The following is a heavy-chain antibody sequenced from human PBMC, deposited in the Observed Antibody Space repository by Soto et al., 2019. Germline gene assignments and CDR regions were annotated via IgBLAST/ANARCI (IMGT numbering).Heavy chain of an antibody. CDR3: VRQGIGNLHGLVDV. CDR2: VSYNGGS. V-gene: IGHV4-59*08. Sequence: QVQLQESGPGLVKPSETLSLTCTVSGGSIDGYNCAWIRQPPGKLLEWVGYVSYNGGSRYHPSLESRVTLAMDTSKSQFSLQLGSVTAADTAVYYCVRQGIGNLHGLVDVWGRGTTVTVSS. J-gene: IGHJ6*02. D-gene: IGHD3-10*01. CDR1: GGSIDGYN.